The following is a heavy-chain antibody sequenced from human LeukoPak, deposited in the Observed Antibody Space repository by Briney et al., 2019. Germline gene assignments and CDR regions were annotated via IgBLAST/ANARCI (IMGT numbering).Heavy chain of an antibody. CDR1: GGSISSSSYY. J-gene: IGHJ3*02. V-gene: IGHV4-39*07. Sequence: KASETLSLTCTVSGGSISSSSYYWGWLRQPPGKGLEWIGSIYYSGRTFYNPSLKSRVTTSVDTSKNQFSLKLSSVTAADTAVYYCARSIALRSLWAFDIWGQGTMVTVSS. CDR2: IYYSGRT. CDR3: ARSIALRSLWAFDI. D-gene: IGHD4-17*01.